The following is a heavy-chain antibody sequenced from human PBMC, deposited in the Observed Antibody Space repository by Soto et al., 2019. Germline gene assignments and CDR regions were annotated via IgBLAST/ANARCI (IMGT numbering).Heavy chain of an antibody. D-gene: IGHD5-18*01. CDR3: ARENGELATAMVMVLSEYYGMDV. Sequence: SETLSLTCAVYGGSFSGYYWSGIRQPPGKGLEWIGEINHSGSTNYNPSLKSRVTISVDTSKNQFSLKLSSVTAADTAVYYCARENGELATAMVMVLSEYYGMDVWGQGTTVTVSS. CDR1: GGSFSGYY. CDR2: INHSGST. V-gene: IGHV4-34*01. J-gene: IGHJ6*02.